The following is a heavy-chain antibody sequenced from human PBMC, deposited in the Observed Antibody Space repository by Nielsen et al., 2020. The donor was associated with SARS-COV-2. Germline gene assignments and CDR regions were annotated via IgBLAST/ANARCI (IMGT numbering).Heavy chain of an antibody. V-gene: IGHV3-30*03. D-gene: IGHD2-2*01. CDR2: ISYDGSEN. Sequence: GGSLRLSCAASGFTFSNYGMHWVRQAPGKGLEWVAVISYDGSENHYVDSVKGRFTISRDNSRNSVYLQMNSLRSEDTAVYFCARADYGGVVPIANFDNWGQGTPVTVSS. CDR1: GFTFSNYG. CDR3: ARADYGGVVPIANFDN. J-gene: IGHJ4*02.